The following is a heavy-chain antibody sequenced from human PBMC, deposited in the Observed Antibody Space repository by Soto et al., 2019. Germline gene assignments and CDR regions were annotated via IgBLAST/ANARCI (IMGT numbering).Heavy chain of an antibody. CDR1: GGAITEDF. CDR3: VRDEWARTGDYYGMDV. D-gene: IGHD1-26*01. Sequence: PSETLSLTCSVSGGAITEDFWSWVRQTPGKGLEWIAYIHRSVSKSYNPSLKSRVTISADTSKNEISLKLKSVNAADTAVYYCVRDEWARTGDYYGMDVWGQGTTVTVSS. V-gene: IGHV4-59*01. J-gene: IGHJ6*02. CDR2: IHRSVSK.